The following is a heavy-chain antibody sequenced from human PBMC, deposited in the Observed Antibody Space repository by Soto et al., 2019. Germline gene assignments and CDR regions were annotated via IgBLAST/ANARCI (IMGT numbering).Heavy chain of an antibody. CDR3: AKDFRIVPVRAYDY. Sequence: PGGSLRLSCAASGFTFDDYPMHWVRQAPGKGLEWVSGISWNSGSIGYADSVKGRFTISRDNAKNSLSLQMNSLRAEDTALYYCAKDFRIVPVRAYDYWGQGTLVTVSS. CDR1: GFTFDDYP. J-gene: IGHJ4*02. D-gene: IGHD2-2*01. CDR2: ISWNSGSI. V-gene: IGHV3-9*01.